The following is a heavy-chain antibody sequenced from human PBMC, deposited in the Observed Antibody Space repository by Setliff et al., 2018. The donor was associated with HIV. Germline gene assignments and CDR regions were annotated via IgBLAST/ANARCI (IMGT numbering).Heavy chain of an antibody. CDR3: VRQGDGYNLYHVYYFDY. V-gene: IGHV4-38-2*01. CDR1: GYSISSGYY. D-gene: IGHD5-12*01. Sequence: SETLSLTCAVSGYSISSGYYWGWIRQTPGKGLEWIGSIYHSGTTYYNPSLRSRVTISVDTSKNQFSLKLSSVTAADTAVYYCVRQGDGYNLYHVYYFDYWGQGTLVTVSS. J-gene: IGHJ4*02. CDR2: IYHSGTT.